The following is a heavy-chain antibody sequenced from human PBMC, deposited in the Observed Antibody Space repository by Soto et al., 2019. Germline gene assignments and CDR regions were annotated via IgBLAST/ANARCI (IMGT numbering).Heavy chain of an antibody. Sequence: TLSLTCTGSGVCISSGGYDWSWIRQHPGKGLEWIGYIYYSGSTYYNPSLKSRVTISVDTSKNQFSLKLSSVTAADTAVYYCARDSSPGIVGQFQHWGQGTLVTVSS. D-gene: IGHD1-26*01. CDR1: GVCISSGGYD. CDR3: ARDSSPGIVGQFQH. J-gene: IGHJ1*01. V-gene: IGHV4-31*03. CDR2: IYYSGST.